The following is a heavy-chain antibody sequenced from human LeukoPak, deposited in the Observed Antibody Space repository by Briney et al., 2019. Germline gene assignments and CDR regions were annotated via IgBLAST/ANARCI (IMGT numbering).Heavy chain of an antibody. J-gene: IGHJ4*02. CDR3: ARRKVMITFGGVIVRMPFDY. CDR1: GGSFSGYY. V-gene: IGHV4-34*01. Sequence: SETLSLTCAVYGGSFSGYYWSWIRQPPGKGLEWIGEINHSGSTNYNPSLKSRVTISVDTSKNQFSLKLSSVTAADTAVYYCARRKVMITFGGVIVRMPFDYWGQGTLVTVSS. CDR2: INHSGST. D-gene: IGHD3-16*02.